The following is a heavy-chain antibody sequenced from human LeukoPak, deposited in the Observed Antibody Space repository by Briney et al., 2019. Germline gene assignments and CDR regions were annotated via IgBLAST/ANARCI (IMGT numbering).Heavy chain of an antibody. CDR1: GGSISSYY. CDR3: ARGRRDYVWGSYRYSPIDY. V-gene: IGHV4-34*01. D-gene: IGHD3-16*02. J-gene: IGHJ4*02. CDR2: INHSGST. Sequence: SETLSLTCTVSGGSISSYYWSWIRQPPGKGLEWIGEINHSGSTNYNPSLKSRVTISVDTSKNQFSLKLSSVTAADTAVYYCARGRRDYVWGSYRYSPIDYWGQGTLVTVSS.